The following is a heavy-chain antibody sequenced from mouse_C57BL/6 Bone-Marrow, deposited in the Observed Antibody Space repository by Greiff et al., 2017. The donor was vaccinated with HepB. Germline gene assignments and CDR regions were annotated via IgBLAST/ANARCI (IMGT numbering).Heavy chain of an antibody. J-gene: IGHJ4*01. CDR3: ARRIQPRPARNAMDY. Sequence: VQLQQSGAELVKPGASVKMSCKASGYTFTSYWISWVKQRPGQGLEWIGDIYPGSGSTNYNEKFKSKATLTVDTSSSTAYMQLSSLTSEDSAVYYCARRIQPRPARNAMDYWGQGTSVTVSS. CDR1: GYTFTSYW. D-gene: IGHD3-1*01. V-gene: IGHV1-55*01. CDR2: IYPGSGST.